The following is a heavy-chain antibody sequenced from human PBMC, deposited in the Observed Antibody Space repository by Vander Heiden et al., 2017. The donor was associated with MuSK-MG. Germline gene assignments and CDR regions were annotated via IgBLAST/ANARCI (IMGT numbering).Heavy chain of an antibody. D-gene: IGHD3-22*01. CDR1: GGSLSSSSYY. CDR3: AIHPYYYDSSGYFDY. V-gene: IGHV4-39*01. Sequence: QLQLQESGPGLVKPSETLSLTCTVSGGSLSSSSYYRGWIRQPPGKGLEWIGSIYYSGSTYHNPSRKSRVTISVDTSKNQVSMKLSSVTAAETAVYYCAIHPYYYDSSGYFDYWGQGTMGTVYS. CDR2: IYYSGST. J-gene: IGHJ4*02.